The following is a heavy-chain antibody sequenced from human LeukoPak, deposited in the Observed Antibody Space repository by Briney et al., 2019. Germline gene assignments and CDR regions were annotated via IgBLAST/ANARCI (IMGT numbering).Heavy chain of an antibody. Sequence: GGSLRLSCTASGFTFSDYYMSWIRQGPGKGLEWISYVSQSGSTIYYADSVKGRFSISRDNGKKSLYLQLNSLRAEDTGIYYCAREGHTYGSDRWGQGTLVTVSS. D-gene: IGHD5-24*01. J-gene: IGHJ5*02. CDR3: AREGHTYGSDR. V-gene: IGHV3-11*01. CDR2: VSQSGSTI. CDR1: GFTFSDYY.